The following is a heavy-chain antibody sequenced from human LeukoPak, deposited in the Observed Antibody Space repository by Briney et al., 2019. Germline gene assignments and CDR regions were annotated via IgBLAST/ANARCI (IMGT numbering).Heavy chain of an antibody. J-gene: IGHJ4*02. V-gene: IGHV1-69*05. Sequence: ASVKVSCKASGGTFSSYAISWVRHAPGQGLEWMGGIIPIFGTANYAQKFQGRVTITTDESTSTAYMELSSLRSEDTAVYYCARPAVWFGELLQFDYWGQGTLVTVSS. CDR1: GGTFSSYA. CDR2: IIPIFGTA. CDR3: ARPAVWFGELLQFDY. D-gene: IGHD3-10*01.